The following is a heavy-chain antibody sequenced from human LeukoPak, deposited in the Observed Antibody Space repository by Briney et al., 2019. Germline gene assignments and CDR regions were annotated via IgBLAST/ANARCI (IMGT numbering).Heavy chain of an antibody. CDR3: ASVGATFLPGMDV. D-gene: IGHD1-26*01. CDR2: IIPIFGTA. J-gene: IGHJ6*02. CDR1: GGTFSSYA. Sequence: SVKVSCKASGGTFSSYAISWVRQAPGQGLEWMGGIIPIFGTANYAQKFQGRVTITADESTSTAYMELSSLRSEDTAVYYCASVGATFLPGMDVWGQGTTVTVSS. V-gene: IGHV1-69*13.